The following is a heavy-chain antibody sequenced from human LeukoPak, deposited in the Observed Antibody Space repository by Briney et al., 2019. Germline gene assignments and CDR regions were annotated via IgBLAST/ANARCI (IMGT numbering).Heavy chain of an antibody. D-gene: IGHD3-22*01. V-gene: IGHV4-59*08. Sequence: SETLSLTCTVSGGSISSYYWSWIRQPPGEGLEWIGYIYYSGSTNYNPSLKSRVTISVDTSKNQFSLKLSSVTAADTAVYYCARHYRSPNMIVLSLFDYWGQGTLVTVSS. CDR2: IYYSGST. CDR1: GGSISSYY. CDR3: ARHYRSPNMIVLSLFDY. J-gene: IGHJ4*02.